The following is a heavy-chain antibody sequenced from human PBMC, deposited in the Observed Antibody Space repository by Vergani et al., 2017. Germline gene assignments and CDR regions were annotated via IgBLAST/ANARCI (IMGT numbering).Heavy chain of an antibody. CDR3: AKLPIQAARAPSDY. CDR1: GFPFSSDA. CDR2: ISGSGGST. J-gene: IGHJ4*02. D-gene: IGHD6-6*01. V-gene: IGHV3-23*01. Sequence: EVQLLKSGGGLIQPGGSLRLPCAASGFPFSSDAMSWVRQAPGKGLEWVSAISGSGGSTYYADSVKGRLTISRDNSKNTLYLQMNSLRAADTAVYYCAKLPIQAARAPSDYWGQGTLVTVSS.